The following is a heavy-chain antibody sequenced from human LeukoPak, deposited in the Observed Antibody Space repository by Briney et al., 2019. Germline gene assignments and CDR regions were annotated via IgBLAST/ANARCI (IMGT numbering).Heavy chain of an antibody. CDR2: IKQDGSEK. Sequence: GGSLSLSWADSGFTFSSYWMSWFRKAPGKGLEWVANIKQDGSEKYYVDSVKGRFTISRDNAKKSLYLQMNSLRAEDTAVYYCARDGDGRSTSPFDHWGQGALVTVSS. CDR3: ARDGDGRSTSPFDH. J-gene: IGHJ4*02. V-gene: IGHV3-7*01. D-gene: IGHD1-14*01. CDR1: GFTFSSYW.